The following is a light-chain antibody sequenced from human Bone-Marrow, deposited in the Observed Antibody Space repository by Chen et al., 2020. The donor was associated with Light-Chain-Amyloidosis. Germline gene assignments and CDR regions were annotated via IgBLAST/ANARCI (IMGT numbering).Light chain of an antibody. CDR2: EVT. CDR3: SSCTIRKTLD. V-gene: IGLV2-14*01. Sequence: QSALTQPASVSGSPGQSITISCTGTSSDVGGDNHVSWYQQHPDKAPKLMIYEVTNRPSWVPEGFADYNSDNTAFLTISGIQTEDEADYFCSSCTIRKTLDFGSVT. CDR1: SSDVGGDNH. J-gene: IGLJ1*01.